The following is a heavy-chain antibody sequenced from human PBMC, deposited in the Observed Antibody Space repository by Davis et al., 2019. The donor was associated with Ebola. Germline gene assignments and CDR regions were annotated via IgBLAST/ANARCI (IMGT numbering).Heavy chain of an antibody. CDR3: AKGGSGWPSDYSYGMGV. Sequence: GGSLRLSRAASGFVFRNYVMSWVRQAPGKGLEWVSTLGTSADTYYADSVKGRFTISRDNSKNTLYLQMNGLRVEDTAIYYCAKGGSGWPSDYSYGMGVWGKGTTVTVSS. J-gene: IGHJ6*04. D-gene: IGHD6-19*01. V-gene: IGHV3-23*01. CDR2: LGTSADT. CDR1: GFVFRNYV.